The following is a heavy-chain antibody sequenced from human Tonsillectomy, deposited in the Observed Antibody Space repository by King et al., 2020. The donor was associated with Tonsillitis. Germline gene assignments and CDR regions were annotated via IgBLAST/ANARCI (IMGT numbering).Heavy chain of an antibody. CDR2: IIPMFDPT. D-gene: IGHD3-16*01. CDR3: ARVGEGGPSSYYGMDV. Sequence: QLVQSGAEVKKPGSSVKVSCKASGDTFSNYAISWVRQAPGQGLEWMGVIIPMFDPTNYAQKLQGRVTITADESRRTAYLELSSLRSEDTGVYYCARVGEGGPSSYYGMDVWGQGTTVTVSS. CDR1: GDTFSNYA. V-gene: IGHV1-69*01. J-gene: IGHJ6*02.